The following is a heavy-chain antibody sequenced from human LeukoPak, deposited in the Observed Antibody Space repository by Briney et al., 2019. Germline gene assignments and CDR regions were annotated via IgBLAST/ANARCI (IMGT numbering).Heavy chain of an antibody. CDR1: GGSISSGDYY. Sequence: PSQTLSLTCTVSGGSISSGDYYWSWIRQPPGKGLEWIGYIYHNGGAHYTPSLKSRVIISVDTSKNQFSLNLSSVTAADTAVYYCARVSCSGGSCYILDYWGQGTLVTVSS. CDR2: IYHNGGA. CDR3: ARVSCSGGSCYILDY. D-gene: IGHD2-15*01. V-gene: IGHV4-30-4*01. J-gene: IGHJ4*02.